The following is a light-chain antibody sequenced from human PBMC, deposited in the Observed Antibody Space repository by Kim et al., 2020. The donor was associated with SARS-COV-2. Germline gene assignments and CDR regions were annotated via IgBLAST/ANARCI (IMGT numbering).Light chain of an antibody. CDR1: QSISSNY. CDR2: GAS. V-gene: IGKV3-20*01. Sequence: EIVLTQSPGTLSLSPGERATLSCRANQSISSNYLAWYQQKPGQAPRLLIYGASSRATGIPDRISGSGSGTDFTLTISRLEPEDFAVYYCQQYGSSPGTFGQGTKVDIK. CDR3: QQYGSSPGT. J-gene: IGKJ1*01.